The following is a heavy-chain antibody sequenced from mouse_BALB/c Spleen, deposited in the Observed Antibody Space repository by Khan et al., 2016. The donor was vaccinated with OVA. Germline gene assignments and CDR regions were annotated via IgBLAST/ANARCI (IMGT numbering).Heavy chain of an antibody. J-gene: IGHJ3*01. V-gene: IGHV1S135*01. CDR1: GYSFTTYY. D-gene: IGHD2-2*01. CDR3: TRHGYVAWFAY. Sequence: VQLQQSGPELMKPGASVKISCKASGYSFTTYYIHWVKQSHGKSLEWIGYVDPFNGGTSYNQKFKGKATLTVDESSSTAYMHLSSLTSEDSAVYYCTRHGYVAWFAYWGQGTLVTVSA. CDR2: VDPFNGGT.